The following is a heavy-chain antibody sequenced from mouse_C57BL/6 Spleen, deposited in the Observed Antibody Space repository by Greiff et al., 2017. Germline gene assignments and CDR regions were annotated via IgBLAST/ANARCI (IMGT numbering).Heavy chain of an antibody. D-gene: IGHD1-1*01. CDR2: ISSGSSTI. CDR1: GFTFSDYG. CDR3: ARSSLYYFDY. V-gene: IGHV5-17*01. J-gene: IGHJ2*01. Sequence: EVKLMESGGGLVKPGGSLKLSCAASGFTFSDYGMHWVRQAPEKGLEWVAYISSGSSTIYYADTVKGQFTISIDNAKNTLFLQMTSLRSEDTAMYYCARSSLYYFDYWGQGTTLTVSS.